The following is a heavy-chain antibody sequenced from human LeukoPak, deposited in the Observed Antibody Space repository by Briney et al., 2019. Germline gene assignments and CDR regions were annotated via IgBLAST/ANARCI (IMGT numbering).Heavy chain of an antibody. D-gene: IGHD6-13*01. Sequence: PGGSLRLSCAASGFTFSSYAMHWVRQAPGKGLEWVAVISYDGSNKYYADSVKGRFTISRDNSKNTLYLQMNSLRAEDTAVYYCARSSIAAAGVDYWDQGTLVTVSS. CDR3: ARSSIAAAGVDY. CDR2: ISYDGSNK. CDR1: GFTFSSYA. V-gene: IGHV3-30-3*01. J-gene: IGHJ4*02.